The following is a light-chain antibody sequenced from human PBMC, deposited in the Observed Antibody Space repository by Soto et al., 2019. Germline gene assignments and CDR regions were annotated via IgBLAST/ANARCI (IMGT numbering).Light chain of an antibody. Sequence: QSALTQTASVSGSPGQSITISCTGTSSDVGIYNLVSWYQQHPGKAPKLMIYEVTKRPSGVFNRFSGSKSGNTASLTISGLQAEDETNYYCCSYAGNSSWVFGGGTKVTVL. V-gene: IGLV2-23*02. CDR2: EVT. J-gene: IGLJ3*02. CDR1: SSDVGIYNL. CDR3: CSYAGNSSWV.